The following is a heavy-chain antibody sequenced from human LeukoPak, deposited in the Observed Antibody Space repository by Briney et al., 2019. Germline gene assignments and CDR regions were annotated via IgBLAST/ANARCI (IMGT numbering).Heavy chain of an antibody. V-gene: IGHV1-18*04. CDR2: ISAYNGNT. Sequence: ASVKVSCKASGYTFTDYYMHWVRQAPGQGLEWMGWISAYNGNTNYAQKLQGRVTMTTDTSTSTAYMELRSLRSDDTAVYYCARVHIEVGATTYYYYGMDVWGQGTTVTVSS. J-gene: IGHJ6*02. CDR3: ARVHIEVGATTYYYYGMDV. D-gene: IGHD1-26*01. CDR1: GYTFTDYY.